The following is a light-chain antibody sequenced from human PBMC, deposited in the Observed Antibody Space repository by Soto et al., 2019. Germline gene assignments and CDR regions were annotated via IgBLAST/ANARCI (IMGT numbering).Light chain of an antibody. J-gene: IGKJ4*02. V-gene: IGKV3-15*01. CDR2: GAS. CDR3: QQYNNWPPG. Sequence: EIVMTQSPATLSVSPGERATLSCRASQSVSSNLAWYQQKPGQAPRLLIYGASTRATGIPARFSGSGSGTEFTLTISSLQSEDFALYYCQQYNNWPPGFGGGTKVEI. CDR1: QSVSSN.